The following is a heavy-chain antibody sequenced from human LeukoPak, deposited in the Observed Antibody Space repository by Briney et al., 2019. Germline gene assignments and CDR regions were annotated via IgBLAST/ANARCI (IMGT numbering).Heavy chain of an antibody. J-gene: IGHJ3*02. CDR3: ARGDLNAFTI. D-gene: IGHD2-21*01. Sequence: GGSLRLSCAASGFTFSNYWIHWVRQAPGKGLVWVSRIDNAGSITTYAGSVKRRFTISRDNAKNTVYLHMNSLTGEDTAVYFCARGDLNAFTIWGQGTKVTVSS. CDR2: IDNAGSIT. CDR1: GFTFSNYW. V-gene: IGHV3-74*03.